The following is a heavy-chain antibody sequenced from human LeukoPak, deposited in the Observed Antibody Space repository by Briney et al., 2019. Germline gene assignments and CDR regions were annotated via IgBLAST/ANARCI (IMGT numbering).Heavy chain of an antibody. CDR2: IYYSGST. CDR3: ARGRRYYDSSGYYPRPPNYYYMDV. CDR1: GGSISSYY. Sequence: SETLSLTCTVSGGSISSYYWSWIRQPPGKGLEWIGYIYYSGSTNYNPSLKSRVTISVDTSENQFSLKLSSVTAADTAVYYCARGRRYYDSSGYYPRPPNYYYMDVWGKGTTVTVSS. D-gene: IGHD3-22*01. J-gene: IGHJ6*03. V-gene: IGHV4-59*12.